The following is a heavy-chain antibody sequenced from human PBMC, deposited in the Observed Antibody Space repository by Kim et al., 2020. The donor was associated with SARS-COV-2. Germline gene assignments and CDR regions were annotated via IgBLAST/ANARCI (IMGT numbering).Heavy chain of an antibody. J-gene: IGHJ4*02. V-gene: IGHV3-23*01. D-gene: IGHD7-27*01. CDR2: ISHTGAST. CDR1: GFTFSNYA. Sequence: GGSLRLSCTASGFTFSNYAMTWVRHVAGEGLQWISSISHTGASTHSADSLKGRFTISRDNSESTVFLQMDRLAAEDTGIYYCAKNGRLGFIDSWGQGTLVTVSS. CDR3: AKNGRLGFIDS.